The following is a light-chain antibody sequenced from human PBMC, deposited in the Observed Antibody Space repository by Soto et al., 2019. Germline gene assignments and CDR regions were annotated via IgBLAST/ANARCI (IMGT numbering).Light chain of an antibody. J-gene: IGLJ1*01. V-gene: IGLV1-40*01. CDR1: SSNIGAGLH. CDR2: GNN. Sequence: QSVLTQPPSVSGAPGQRVTISCTGSSSNIGAGLHVHWYQQLPGTAPKLLISGNNNRPSGVPDRFSGSKSGTSASLAITGLQAEDEADYYCQSFDGSLSALVFGTGTKVTVL. CDR3: QSFDGSLSALV.